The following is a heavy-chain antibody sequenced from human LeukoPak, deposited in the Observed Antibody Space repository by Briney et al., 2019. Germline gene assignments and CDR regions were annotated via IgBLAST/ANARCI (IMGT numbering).Heavy chain of an antibody. D-gene: IGHD3-22*01. J-gene: IGHJ4*02. Sequence: GGSLRLSCAASGFTFSSHSMNWVRQAPGKGLEWVSSISSSSSYIYYADSVKGRFTISRDNAKNSLYLQMNSLRAEDTAVYYCARDLGRDSSVGLSSDYWGQGTLVTVSS. CDR1: GFTFSSHS. CDR2: ISSSSSYI. CDR3: ARDLGRDSSVGLSSDY. V-gene: IGHV3-21*01.